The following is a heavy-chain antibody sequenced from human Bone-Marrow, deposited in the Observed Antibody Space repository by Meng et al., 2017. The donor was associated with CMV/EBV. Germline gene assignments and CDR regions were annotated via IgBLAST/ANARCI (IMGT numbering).Heavy chain of an antibody. Sequence: GGSLRLSCAASGFTFSSYGMHWVRQAPGKGLEWVAVIWYDGSNKYYADSVKGRFTISRDNSKNTLYLQMNSLRAEDTAVYYCAKDGEGYCSSTSCHYYYGMDVWGQGTTVTVSS. D-gene: IGHD2-2*01. CDR2: IWYDGSNK. CDR3: AKDGEGYCSSTSCHYYYGMDV. CDR1: GFTFSSYG. J-gene: IGHJ6*02. V-gene: IGHV3-33*06.